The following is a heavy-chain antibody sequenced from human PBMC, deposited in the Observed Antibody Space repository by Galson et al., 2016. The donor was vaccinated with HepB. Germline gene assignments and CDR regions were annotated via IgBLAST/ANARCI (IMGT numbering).Heavy chain of an antibody. CDR2: IYSDGSKI. D-gene: IGHD5-18*01. J-gene: IGHJ6*02. CDR3: AREYSYGYYYFYGVDV. V-gene: IGHV3-33*01. CDR1: GFTFSNYG. Sequence: SLRLSCAASGFTFSNYGFHWARHTPAKGLEWVAFIYSDGSKIYYGNSVKGRFTISRDNSKPTVYLEMNSLRAEDTAVYYCAREYSYGYYYFYGVDVWGQGTTVTVSS.